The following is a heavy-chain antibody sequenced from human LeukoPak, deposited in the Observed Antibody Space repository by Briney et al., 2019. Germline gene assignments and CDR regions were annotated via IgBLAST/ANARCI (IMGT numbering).Heavy chain of an antibody. V-gene: IGHV4-39*02. CDR2: IYYSGST. Sequence: PSETLSLTCTVSGGSIRSSTSYWGWIRQPPGKGLGWIGSIYYSGSTYYSPSLKSRVTMSVDTSKNQFSLKVRSVTAADTAVYYCAREEANYGIDYWGQGALVTVSS. D-gene: IGHD4-17*01. CDR3: AREEANYGIDY. J-gene: IGHJ4*02. CDR1: GGSIRSSTSY.